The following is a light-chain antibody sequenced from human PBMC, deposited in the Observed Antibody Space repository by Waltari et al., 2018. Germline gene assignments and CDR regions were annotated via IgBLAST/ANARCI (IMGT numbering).Light chain of an antibody. V-gene: IGLV2-14*01. Sequence: QSALTQPASVSGSPGQSITISCTGTSNDVGFYNYVSWYQQHPGKPPKLMVYEVSNRPSGISNRFSGSKSGNTASLTISGLQADDEAYYYCSSYTRINTLMFGVGTKLTVL. CDR3: SSYTRINTLM. CDR2: EVS. CDR1: SNDVGFYNY. J-gene: IGLJ3*02.